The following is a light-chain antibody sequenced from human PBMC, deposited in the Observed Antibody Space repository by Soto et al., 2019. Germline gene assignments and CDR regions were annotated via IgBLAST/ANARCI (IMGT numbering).Light chain of an antibody. V-gene: IGKV3-20*01. Sequence: EIVLTQSPDTLSLSPGERATLSCRASQSVSSSYLAWYQQKPGQAPRLLIYGASSRATGIPDRFSGSGSGTDFTLTISRLEPEDFAVYYCQQYGSSPPFTFGLGTRLEIK. CDR3: QQYGSSPPFT. CDR1: QSVSSSY. CDR2: GAS. J-gene: IGKJ5*01.